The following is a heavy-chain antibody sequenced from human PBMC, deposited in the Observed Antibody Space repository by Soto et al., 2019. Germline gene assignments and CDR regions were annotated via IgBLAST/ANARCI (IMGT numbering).Heavy chain of an antibody. CDR2: IYSGGST. Sequence: GSLRLSCAASGFTVSGNYMSWVRQAPGKGLEWVSVIYSGGSTYYADSVKGRFTISRDNSKNTLYLQMNSLRAEDTAVYYCASGGSDYYDSRGYYNWGQGTLVTVSS. V-gene: IGHV3-53*01. J-gene: IGHJ4*02. D-gene: IGHD3-22*01. CDR1: GFTVSGNY. CDR3: ASGGSDYYDSRGYYN.